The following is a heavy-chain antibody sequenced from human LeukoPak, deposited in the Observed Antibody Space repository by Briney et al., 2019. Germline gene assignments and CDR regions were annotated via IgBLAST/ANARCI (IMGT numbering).Heavy chain of an antibody. V-gene: IGHV1-18*01. D-gene: IGHD5-24*01. J-gene: IGHJ6*03. CDR2: ISAYNGNT. CDR1: GYTFTSYG. Sequence: ASVKVSCKASGYTFTSYGISWVRQAPGQGLEWMGWISAYNGNTNYAQKLQGRVTMTTDTSTSTAYMELRSLRSDDTAVYYCVRVVEMATDPYYYYYMDVWGKGTTVTVSS. CDR3: VRVVEMATDPYYYYYMDV.